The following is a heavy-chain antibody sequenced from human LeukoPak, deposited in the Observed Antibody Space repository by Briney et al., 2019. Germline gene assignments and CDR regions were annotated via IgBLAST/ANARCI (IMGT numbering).Heavy chain of an antibody. CDR3: ARDEAIVVVIPFDI. J-gene: IGHJ3*02. Sequence: GGSLRLSCAASGFTFSSYSMNWVRQAPGKGLEWVSSISSSSSYIYYAGSVKGRFTISRDNAKNSLYLQMNSLRAEDTAVYYCARDEAIVVVIPFDIWGQGTMVTVSS. D-gene: IGHD3-22*01. V-gene: IGHV3-21*01. CDR2: ISSSSSYI. CDR1: GFTFSSYS.